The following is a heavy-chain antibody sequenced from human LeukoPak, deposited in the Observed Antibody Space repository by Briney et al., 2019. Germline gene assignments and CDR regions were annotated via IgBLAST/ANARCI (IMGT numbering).Heavy chain of an antibody. CDR1: GFTFSSYW. D-gene: IGHD2-15*01. CDR3: ARYIVVVVAATGDLDY. J-gene: IGHJ4*02. CDR2: IKQDGSEK. V-gene: IGHV3-7*03. Sequence: GRSLRLSCAASGFTFSSYWMSWVRQAPGKGLEWVANIKQDGSEKYYVDSVKGRFTISRDNAKNSLYLQMNSLRAEDTAVYYCARYIVVVVAATGDLDYWGQGTLVTVSS.